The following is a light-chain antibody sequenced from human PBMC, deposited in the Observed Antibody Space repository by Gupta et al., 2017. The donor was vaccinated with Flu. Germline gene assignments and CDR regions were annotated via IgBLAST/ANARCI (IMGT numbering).Light chain of an antibody. V-gene: IGKV3-20*01. J-gene: IGKJ3*01. CDR2: GTY. CDR1: KSRSRRF. CDR3: QQYGLT. Sequence: PEESATLPCSDSKSRSRRFLDWYQQKPGKAPRHLTFGTYNGATGSLERFSGKGYGTDFSITIRRVEPEDFAVYYCQQYGLTFGPGTKVDIK.